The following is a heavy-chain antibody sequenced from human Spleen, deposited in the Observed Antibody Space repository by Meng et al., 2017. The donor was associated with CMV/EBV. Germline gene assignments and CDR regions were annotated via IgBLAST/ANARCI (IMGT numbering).Heavy chain of an antibody. J-gene: IGHJ4*02. CDR3: ARDRYGGKEVDH. D-gene: IGHD4-23*01. Sequence: SCAASGFTFATYSMSWVRQAPGKGLEYVSSISTFSYIYYADSLKGRFTISRDNAKNSLYLQMNSLRVEDTAVYYCARDRYGGKEVDHWGQGTLVTVSS. V-gene: IGHV3-21*01. CDR2: ISTFSYI. CDR1: GFTFATYS.